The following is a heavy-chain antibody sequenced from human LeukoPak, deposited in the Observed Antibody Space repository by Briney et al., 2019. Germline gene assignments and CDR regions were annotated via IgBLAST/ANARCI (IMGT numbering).Heavy chain of an antibody. CDR2: INYSGST. CDR3: ARDRVAVGRGDAFDI. V-gene: IGHV4-39*07. D-gene: IGHD2-21*01. CDR1: GGSISSTSYY. J-gene: IGHJ3*02. Sequence: SETLSLTCTVSGGSISSTSYYWGWIRQPPGKGLEWIGTINYSGSTYYNPSLKSRVTISVDTSKNQFSLRLNSVTAADTAVYYCARDRVAVGRGDAFDIWGQGTMVTVSS.